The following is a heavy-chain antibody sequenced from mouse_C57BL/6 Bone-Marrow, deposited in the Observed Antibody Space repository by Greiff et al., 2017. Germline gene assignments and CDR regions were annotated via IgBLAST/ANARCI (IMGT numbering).Heavy chain of an antibody. CDR2: IYPSDSET. Sequence: VQLVESGAELVRPGSSVKLSCKASGYTFTSYWMDWVKQRPGQGLEWIGNIYPSDSETHYNQKFKDKATLTVDKSSSTAYMQLSSLTSEDSAVYYCARGNTTVVAYYFDYWGQGTTLTVSS. CDR3: ARGNTTVVAYYFDY. V-gene: IGHV1-61*01. D-gene: IGHD1-1*01. J-gene: IGHJ2*01. CDR1: GYTFTSYW.